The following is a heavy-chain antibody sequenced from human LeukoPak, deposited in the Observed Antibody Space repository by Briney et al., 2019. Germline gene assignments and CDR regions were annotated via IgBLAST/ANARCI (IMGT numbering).Heavy chain of an antibody. Sequence: PGGSLRLSCAASGFIVSSNYMTWVRQAPGKGLEWVANIKQDGSDKYYVDSVKGRFTISRDNAKNSLYLQMNSLRAEDTAVYYCASRDGSYGYWGQGTLVTVSS. CDR1: GFIVSSNY. CDR3: ASRDGSYGY. J-gene: IGHJ4*02. V-gene: IGHV3-7*01. CDR2: IKQDGSDK. D-gene: IGHD1-26*01.